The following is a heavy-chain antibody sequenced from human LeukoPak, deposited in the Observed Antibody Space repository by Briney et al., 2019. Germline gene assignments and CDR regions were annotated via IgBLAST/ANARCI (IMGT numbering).Heavy chain of an antibody. CDR2: IYYTGST. D-gene: IGHD6-13*01. Sequence: PSETLSLTCTVSGGSINTYYWSWIRQPPGKGLEWIGYIYYTGSTDYNPSLTSRVTISVDTSKNQFSLMLSSVTAADTALYYCARHYRPFIAAVDYWGQGILVTVSS. CDR1: GGSINTYY. V-gene: IGHV4-59*08. J-gene: IGHJ4*02. CDR3: ARHYRPFIAAVDY.